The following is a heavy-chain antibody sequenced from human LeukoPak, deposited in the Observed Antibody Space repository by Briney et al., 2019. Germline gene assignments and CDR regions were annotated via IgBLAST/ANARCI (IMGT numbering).Heavy chain of an antibody. Sequence: SETLSLTCTVSGGSTTSYYWSWIRQPPGKGLEWIGYIYYSVITNYNPSLKSRVTISVDTSKNQFSLKLSSVTAADTAVYYCARWALGVSDAFDIWGQGTMVTVSS. D-gene: IGHD3-16*01. CDR1: GGSTTSYY. J-gene: IGHJ3*02. V-gene: IGHV4-59*08. CDR2: IYYSVIT. CDR3: ARWALGVSDAFDI.